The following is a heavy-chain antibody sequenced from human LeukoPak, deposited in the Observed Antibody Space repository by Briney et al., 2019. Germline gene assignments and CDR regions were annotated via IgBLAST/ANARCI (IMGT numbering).Heavy chain of an antibody. V-gene: IGHV1-2*02. CDR2: INPNSGGT. D-gene: IGHD1-26*01. Sequence: GASVKVSCKASGYTFTDYYIHWVRQAPGQGLEWLGWINPNSGGTNYAQKLQGRVTMIRDTSIRTVYVEVSRLTSDDTAVYYCATMGATTFDHWGQGTLVTVSS. CDR1: GYTFTDYY. CDR3: ATMGATTFDH. J-gene: IGHJ4*02.